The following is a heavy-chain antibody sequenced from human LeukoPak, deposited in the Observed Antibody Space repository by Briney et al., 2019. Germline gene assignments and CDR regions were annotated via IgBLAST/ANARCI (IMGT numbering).Heavy chain of an antibody. J-gene: IGHJ4*02. CDR2: ISGSGDST. D-gene: IGHD6-13*01. V-gene: IGHV3-23*01. CDR3: AKPGYAGYSTSWYPIDY. Sequence: GGSLRLSCAVSGFTFSSYAMNWVRQAPGKGLEWVSSISGSGDSTYNADSVKGRFTISRDNSKNTLYLQINSLRPEDTAIYYCAKPGYAGYSTSWYPIDYWGQGTLVTVSS. CDR1: GFTFSSYA.